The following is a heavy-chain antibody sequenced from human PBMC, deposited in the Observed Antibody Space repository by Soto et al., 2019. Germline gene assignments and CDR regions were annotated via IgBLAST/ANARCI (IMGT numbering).Heavy chain of an antibody. V-gene: IGHV3-23*01. Sequence: EVQLLESGGGLVQPGGSLRLSCAASGFTFSSYAMSWVRQAPGKGLEWVSAISGSGGSTYYADSVKGRFTISRDNSKNTLNLQMNRLRDEETAVYYCAKRPDYGGGDAFDIWGQGTMVTVSS. CDR2: ISGSGGST. CDR1: GFTFSSYA. D-gene: IGHD4-17*01. CDR3: AKRPDYGGGDAFDI. J-gene: IGHJ3*02.